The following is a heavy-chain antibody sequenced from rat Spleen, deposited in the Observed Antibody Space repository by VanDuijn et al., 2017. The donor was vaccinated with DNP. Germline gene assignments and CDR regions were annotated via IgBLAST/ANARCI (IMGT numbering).Heavy chain of an antibody. CDR2: ISTSGGST. CDR1: GFTFSNYD. CDR3: AREGSYYYSSYPSYVMDA. Sequence: EVQLVESGGGPVQPGRSLKLSCAASGFTFSNYDMAWVRQAPTKGLEWVASISTSGGSTYYRDSVKGRFTVSRDNAKSTLYLQMDSLRSEDTATYYCAREGSYYYSSYPSYVMDAWGQGASVTVSS. D-gene: IGHD1-2*01. V-gene: IGHV5-25*01. J-gene: IGHJ4*01.